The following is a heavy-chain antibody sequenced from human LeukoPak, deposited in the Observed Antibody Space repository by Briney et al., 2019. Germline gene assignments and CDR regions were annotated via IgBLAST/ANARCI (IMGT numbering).Heavy chain of an antibody. CDR3: ARSQGYSYAYFDY. Sequence: SETLSLTCTVSGGSISSYNWSWIRRPPGKGVEWIGYIYYSGSTNYNPSLKSRVTISVDTSKNLFSLKLSSVTAADTAVYYCARSQGYSYAYFDYWGQGTLVTVSS. CDR2: IYYSGST. V-gene: IGHV4-59*08. J-gene: IGHJ4*02. D-gene: IGHD5-18*01. CDR1: GGSISSYN.